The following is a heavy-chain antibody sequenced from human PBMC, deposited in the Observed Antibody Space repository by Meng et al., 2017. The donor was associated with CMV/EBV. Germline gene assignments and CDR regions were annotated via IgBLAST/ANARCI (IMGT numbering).Heavy chain of an antibody. D-gene: IGHD2-2*01. CDR1: GGSISSSSYY. V-gene: IGHV4-61*05. CDR3: ARVVGDVVVPAATQYYFDY. Sequence: GSLRLSCTVSGGSISSSSYYWGWIRQPPGKGLEWIGYIYYSGSTNYNPSLKSRVTISVDTSKNQFSLKLSSVTAADTAVYYCARVVGDVVVPAATQYYFDYWGQGTLVTVSS. J-gene: IGHJ4*02. CDR2: IYYSGST.